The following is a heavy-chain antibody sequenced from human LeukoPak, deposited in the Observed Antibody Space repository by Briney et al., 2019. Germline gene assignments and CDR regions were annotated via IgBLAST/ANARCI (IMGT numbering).Heavy chain of an antibody. CDR3: ARGAHYDDYGGGYFDY. J-gene: IGHJ4*02. V-gene: IGHV3-30*04. CDR2: ISYDGSNK. CDR1: GFTFSSYA. Sequence: GGSLRLSCAASGFTFSSYAMHWVRQAPGKGLEWVAVISYDGSNKYYADSVKGRFTISRDNSKNTLYLQMNSLRAEDTAVYYCARGAHYDDYGGGYFDYWGQGTLVTVSS. D-gene: IGHD4-23*01.